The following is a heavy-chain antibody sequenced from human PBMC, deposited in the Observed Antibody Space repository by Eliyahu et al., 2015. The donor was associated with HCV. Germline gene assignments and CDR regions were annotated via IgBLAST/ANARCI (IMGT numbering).Heavy chain of an antibody. J-gene: IGHJ6*02. CDR3: ALYYYDRIGAQNV. V-gene: IGHV4-34*01. Sequence: QVQVQQWGAGLLKPSETLSLTYDDCGGSVRSHYWFWXRQTPAKGLEWIGEINQSRSTKYNPALKNRVTISGDLSKSQVSLRLTSVTAADTAVYYCALYYYDRIGAQNVWGQGTTVTVSS. CDR1: GGSVRSHY. CDR2: INQSRST. D-gene: IGHD3-22*01.